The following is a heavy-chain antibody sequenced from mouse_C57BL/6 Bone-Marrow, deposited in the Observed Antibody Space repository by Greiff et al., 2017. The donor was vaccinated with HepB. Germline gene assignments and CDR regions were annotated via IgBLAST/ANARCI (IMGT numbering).Heavy chain of an antibody. D-gene: IGHD1-1*01. CDR1: GYTFTSYW. CDR3: APYYYGSIAWFAY. Sequence: QVQLKQSGAELAKPGASVKLSCKASGYTFTSYWMHWVKQRPGQGLEWIGYINPSSGYTKYNQKFKDKATLTADKSSSTAYMQLSSLTYEDSAVYYCAPYYYGSIAWFAYWGQGTLVTVSA. V-gene: IGHV1-7*01. J-gene: IGHJ3*01. CDR2: INPSSGYT.